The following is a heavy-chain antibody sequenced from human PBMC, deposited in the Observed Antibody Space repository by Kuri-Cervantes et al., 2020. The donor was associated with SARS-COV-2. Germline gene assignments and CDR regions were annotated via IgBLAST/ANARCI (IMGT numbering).Heavy chain of an antibody. V-gene: IGHV3-30*18. J-gene: IGHJ4*02. D-gene: IGHD4/OR15-4a*01. CDR1: GFTFSSYG. CDR3: AKDGAGAHDF. CDR2: ISYDGSNK. Sequence: GESLKISCSASGFTFSSYGMHWVRQAPGKGLEWVAVISYDGSNKYYADSVKGRFTTSRDNSKNTLYLQMNSLRAEDTAVYYCAKDGAGAHDFWGQGTLVTVSS.